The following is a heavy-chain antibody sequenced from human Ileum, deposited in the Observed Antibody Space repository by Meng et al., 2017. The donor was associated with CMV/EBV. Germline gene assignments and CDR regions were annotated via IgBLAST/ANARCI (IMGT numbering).Heavy chain of an antibody. V-gene: IGHV3-23*01. Sequence: GGSLRLSCIASGFSITDYAMTWVRQAPGKGLEWVSSVVARGGSTWSAGDKYYADSVQGRFTISRDTSKNTVYLQMNSLKDDDTAVYYCAKASRGNGDLDFWGRGTLVTVSS. CDR2: VVARGGST. CDR3: AKASRGNGDLDF. J-gene: IGHJ4*02. D-gene: IGHD2-21*02. CDR1: GFSITDYA.